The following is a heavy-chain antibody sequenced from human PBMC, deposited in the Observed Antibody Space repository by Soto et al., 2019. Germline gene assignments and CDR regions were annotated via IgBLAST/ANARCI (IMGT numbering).Heavy chain of an antibody. J-gene: IGHJ6*02. D-gene: IGHD5-12*01. CDR1: GFSLSNVRMG. Sequence: QVTLKESGPVLVKPTETLTLTCTVAGFSLSNVRMGVSGFRQPPVKALEGLAHMLSTDDKSYNTSLKSRRTISKDTSRSPVVLTMNNSDPADTATYFCALVNVMVIEPYGYAVDVWGQGTTVTVSS. CDR3: ALVNVMVIEPYGYAVDV. CDR2: MLSTDDK. V-gene: IGHV2-26*01.